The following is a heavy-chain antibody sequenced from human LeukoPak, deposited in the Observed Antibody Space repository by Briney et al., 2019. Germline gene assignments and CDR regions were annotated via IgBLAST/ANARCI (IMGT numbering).Heavy chain of an antibody. Sequence: PGGSLRLSCAASGFTFDDYAIHWVRQAPGKGLEWVSVISAYGDRTKYADSVKGRFTISRDNSKNSLYLQMNSLRTEDTALYYCAKDLGNDYYNYGMDVWGQGTTVTVSS. V-gene: IGHV3-43*02. CDR3: AKDLGNDYYNYGMDV. J-gene: IGHJ6*02. CDR1: GFTFDDYA. CDR2: ISAYGDRT. D-gene: IGHD4-23*01.